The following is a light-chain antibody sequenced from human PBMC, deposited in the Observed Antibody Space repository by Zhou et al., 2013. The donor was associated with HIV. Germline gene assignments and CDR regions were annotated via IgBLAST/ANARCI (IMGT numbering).Light chain of an antibody. V-gene: IGKV1-39*01. CDR3: QQSYSTPYT. CDR1: QNINTY. CDR2: AAS. J-gene: IGKJ2*01. Sequence: DIRMTQSPSSLSASVGDRVTITCRASQNINTYLNWYQQKPGKAPKVLIYAASNLQSGVPSRFSGSGSETGFTLTISSLQPEDFATYYCQQSYSTPYTFGQGTKAGHQT.